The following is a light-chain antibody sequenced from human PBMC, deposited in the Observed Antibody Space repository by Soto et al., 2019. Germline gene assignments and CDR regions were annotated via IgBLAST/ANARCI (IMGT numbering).Light chain of an antibody. CDR1: SSDVGAYTY. J-gene: IGLJ2*01. V-gene: IGLV2-8*01. CDR2: EVS. Sequence: QSVLTQPPSASGSPGQSVTISCTGTSSDVGAYTYVSWYQHHPGKAPKLIIYEVSKRPSGVPDRFSGSKSGNTASLTVSGLQAEDEADYYCTSYAGRNSLLFGGGTKLTVL. CDR3: TSYAGRNSLL.